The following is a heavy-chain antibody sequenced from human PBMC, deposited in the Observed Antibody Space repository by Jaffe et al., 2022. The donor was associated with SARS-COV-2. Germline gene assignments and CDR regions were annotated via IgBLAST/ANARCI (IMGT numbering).Heavy chain of an antibody. D-gene: IGHD2-15*01. CDR2: INAGNGNT. V-gene: IGHV1-3*01. Sequence: QVQLVQSGAEVKKPGASVKVSCKASGYTFTSYAMHWVRQAPGQRLEWMGWINAGNGNTKYSQKFQGRVTITRDTSASTAYMELSSLRSEDTAVYYCASNYCSGGSCYGNYNWFDPWGQGTLVTVSS. CDR1: GYTFTSYA. J-gene: IGHJ5*02. CDR3: ASNYCSGGSCYGNYNWFDP.